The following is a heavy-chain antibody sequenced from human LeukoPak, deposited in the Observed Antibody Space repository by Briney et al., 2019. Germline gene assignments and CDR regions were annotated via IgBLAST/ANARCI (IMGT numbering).Heavy chain of an antibody. V-gene: IGHV4-4*07. CDR2: IQTSGST. J-gene: IGHJ6*03. Sequence: SETLSLTCTVSGVSISSYYWSWIRQPAGKGLEWIGRIQTSGSTNYNPALKSRLVMSIDTSNNQFSLKLNSVTAADTAVYYCAREEIVVVPAAMDGRDYYYYMDVWGKGTTVTVSS. D-gene: IGHD2-2*01. CDR1: GVSISSYY. CDR3: AREEIVVVPAAMDGRDYYYYMDV.